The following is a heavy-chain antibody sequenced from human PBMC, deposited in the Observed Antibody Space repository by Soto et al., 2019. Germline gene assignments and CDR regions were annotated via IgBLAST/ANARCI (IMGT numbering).Heavy chain of an antibody. J-gene: IGHJ4*02. CDR1: GFTFSRHS. CDR3: AGGGDDGIFNY. V-gene: IGHV3-30-3*01. CDR2: ISYTGSHK. Sequence: QVQLVESGGGVVQPGRSLRLSCAASGFTFSRHSMHWVRQAPGKGLEWVTVISYTGSHKYYVDSVKGRFTISRENAKNTLFLQVTSLRAEDTAGYACAGGGDDGIFNYWGQGTLVTVST. D-gene: IGHD4-17*01.